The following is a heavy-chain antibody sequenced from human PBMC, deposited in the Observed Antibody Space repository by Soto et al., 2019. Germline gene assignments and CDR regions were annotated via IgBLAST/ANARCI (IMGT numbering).Heavy chain of an antibody. Sequence: GGSLRLSCAASGFTFSSYGMHWVRQAPGKGQERVAVISYDGSNKYYADSVKGRFTISRDNSKNTLYLQMNSLRAEDTAVYYCAKVGTRPHGEDYYYYYGMDVWGQGTTVTVSS. V-gene: IGHV3-30*18. CDR3: AKVGTRPHGEDYYYYYGMDV. CDR2: ISYDGSNK. CDR1: GFTFSSYG. J-gene: IGHJ6*02. D-gene: IGHD4-17*01.